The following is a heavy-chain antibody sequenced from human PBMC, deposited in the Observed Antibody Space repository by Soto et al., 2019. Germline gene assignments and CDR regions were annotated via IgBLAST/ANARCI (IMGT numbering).Heavy chain of an antibody. CDR2: IYYSWST. Sequence: PSETLSLTCNVSVGSISRCGYYWSWSRHHPVTAMDRIGYIYYSWSTYYNPSLKSRVTISVDTSKNQFSLKLSSVTAADTAVYYCARDDSTTGTTKSYYYYYGMDVWGQGTTVTVSS. J-gene: IGHJ6*02. V-gene: IGHV4-31*03. CDR3: ARDDSTTGTTKSYYYYYGMDV. D-gene: IGHD1-1*01. CDR1: VGSISRCGYY.